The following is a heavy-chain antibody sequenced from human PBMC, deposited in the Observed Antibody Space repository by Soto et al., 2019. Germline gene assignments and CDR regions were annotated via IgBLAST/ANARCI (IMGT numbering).Heavy chain of an antibody. V-gene: IGHV3-49*03. CDR2: IRSKAYGGTT. CDR1: GXTCGDYS. Sequence: GSLRICGTASGXTCGDYSMSWFRQAPGKGLEWVGFIRSKAYGGTTEYAASVKGRFTISRDDSKSIAYLQMNSLKTEDTDVYYCTRGVLMVYAHFDYWGQGTLVTVSS. D-gene: IGHD2-8*01. J-gene: IGHJ4*02. CDR3: TRGVLMVYAHFDY.